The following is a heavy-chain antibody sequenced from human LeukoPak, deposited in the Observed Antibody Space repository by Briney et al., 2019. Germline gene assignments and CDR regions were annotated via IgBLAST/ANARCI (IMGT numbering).Heavy chain of an antibody. Sequence: PSETLSLTCSVSGGSINRSTYYWGWIRQPPGEGLEWIGSIYYSGSTYYNPSLKSRVTMSVNTSKNQFSLRLSSVTAADAAVYYCACFSGNRRGAYWGQGSLVTVSS. J-gene: IGHJ4*02. CDR3: ACFSGNRRGAY. CDR1: GGSINRSTYY. D-gene: IGHD6-19*01. V-gene: IGHV4-39*01. CDR2: IYYSGST.